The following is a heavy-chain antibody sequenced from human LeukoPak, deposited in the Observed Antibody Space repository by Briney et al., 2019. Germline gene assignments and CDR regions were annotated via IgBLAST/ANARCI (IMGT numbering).Heavy chain of an antibody. J-gene: IGHJ5*02. D-gene: IGHD1-26*01. CDR1: GGSISSYY. CDR3: ARVWVGATTGWFDP. V-gene: IGHV4-4*07. CDR2: IYTSGST. Sequence: ASETLSLTCTVSGGSISSYYWSWIRQPAGKGLEWIGRIYTSGSTNYNPSLKSRVTMSVDTSKNQFSLKLSPVTAADTAVYYCARVWVGATTGWFDPWGQGTLVTVSS.